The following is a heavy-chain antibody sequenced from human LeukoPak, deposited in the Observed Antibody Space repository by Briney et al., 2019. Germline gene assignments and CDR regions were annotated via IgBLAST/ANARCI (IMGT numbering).Heavy chain of an antibody. CDR3: ARFYGSGSYRVVSYYYYMDV. D-gene: IGHD3-10*01. CDR2: ISGSGGST. Sequence: GGSLRLSCAASGFTFSSYAMSWVRQAPGKGLEWVSAISGSGGSTYYADSVKGRFTISRDNSKNTLYLQMNSLRAEDTAVYYCARFYGSGSYRVVSYYYYMDVWGKGTTVTDSS. V-gene: IGHV3-23*01. CDR1: GFTFSSYA. J-gene: IGHJ6*03.